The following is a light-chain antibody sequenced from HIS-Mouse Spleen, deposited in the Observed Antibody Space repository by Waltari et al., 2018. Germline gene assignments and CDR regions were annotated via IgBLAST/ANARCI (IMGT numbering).Light chain of an antibody. V-gene: IGLV2-11*01. CDR1: SSDVGGDNY. J-gene: IGLJ2*01. CDR3: SSYAGSNNFVV. CDR2: DVS. Sequence: QSALTQPRSVSGSPGQSVPIACTGTSSDVGGDNYVSGYQQHPGKAPKLMIYDVSKRPSGVPDRFSGSKSGNTASLTVSGLQAEDEADYYCSSYAGSNNFVVFGGGTKLTVL.